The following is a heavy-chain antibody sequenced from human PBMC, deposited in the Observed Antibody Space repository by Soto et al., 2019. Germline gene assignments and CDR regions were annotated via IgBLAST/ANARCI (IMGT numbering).Heavy chain of an antibody. V-gene: IGHV1-69*01. CDR1: GGTFSRFA. CDR3: ARDWGLRLGELSFFDS. J-gene: IGHJ4*02. Sequence: QVHLVQSGAEVKNTGSSVKVSCKASGGTFSRFAISWVRQAPGHGLEWIGGVIPLFGTASYAQKFQGRVTSTADEATTTAHMELSGLRSDDTAVYYCARDWGLRLGELSFFDSWGQGTLVTVSS. D-gene: IGHD3-16*02. CDR2: VIPLFGTA.